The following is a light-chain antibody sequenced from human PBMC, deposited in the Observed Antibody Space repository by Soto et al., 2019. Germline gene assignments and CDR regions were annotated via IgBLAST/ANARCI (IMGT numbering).Light chain of an antibody. CDR1: LSVNTF. V-gene: IGKV3-11*01. CDR2: DAS. Sequence: IVLTRSPATLSLSPGEDATLSCRASLSVNTFLAWYQQKPGQAPRLLIYDASNRATGIPPRFSGSGSGTDFTLTISSLEPEDFVFYYCQQRSNWGITFGQGTRLEIK. CDR3: QQRSNWGIT. J-gene: IGKJ5*01.